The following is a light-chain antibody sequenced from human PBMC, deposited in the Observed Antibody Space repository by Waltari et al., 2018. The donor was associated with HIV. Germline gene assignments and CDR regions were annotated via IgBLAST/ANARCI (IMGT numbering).Light chain of an antibody. V-gene: IGLV2-14*01. J-gene: IGLJ3*02. CDR3: SSYTTTSTWV. Sequence: QSALTQPASVSGSPGQSITISCTGTSSHVGGSHYVSWFQQHPGKAPKLMIYEVSNRPSGVSNRFSGSKSGNTASLTISGLQAEDEADYYCSSYTTTSTWVFGGGTRLTVL. CDR2: EVS. CDR1: SSHVGGSHY.